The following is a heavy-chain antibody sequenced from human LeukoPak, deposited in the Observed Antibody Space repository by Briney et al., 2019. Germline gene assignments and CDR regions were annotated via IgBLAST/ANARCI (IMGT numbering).Heavy chain of an antibody. CDR3: ARSLKFGDFPYYYGMDI. CDR1: GFTFSSFG. CDR2: IWYDGSNE. J-gene: IGHJ6*02. V-gene: IGHV3-33*01. D-gene: IGHD2-21*02. Sequence: GGSLSLSCAASGFTFSSFGMHWGRQAPGKGLEWVAVIWYDGSNENYVDSVKGRFTISRDNSKNTLYLQMNSLRAEDTAVYYCARSLKFGDFPYYYGMDILGHKTTCTVSS.